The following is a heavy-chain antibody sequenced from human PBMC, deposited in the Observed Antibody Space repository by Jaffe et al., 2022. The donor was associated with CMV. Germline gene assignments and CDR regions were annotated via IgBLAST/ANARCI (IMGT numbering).Heavy chain of an antibody. J-gene: IGHJ4*02. D-gene: IGHD3-10*01. V-gene: IGHV4-39*01. CDR1: GGFLRSSSSY. CDR3: ARQESYSSDSGVIPDYFDH. Sequence: QLHLQESGPGLVQPSETLSLTCTISGGFLRSSSSYWAWIRQPPGKGLQWIGSIYYTGTTFYNPSLKSRVAISVDISTKQFSLKLISVTATDTAVYYCARQESYSSDSGVIPDYFDHWGQGTLVPVSS. CDR2: IYYTGTT.